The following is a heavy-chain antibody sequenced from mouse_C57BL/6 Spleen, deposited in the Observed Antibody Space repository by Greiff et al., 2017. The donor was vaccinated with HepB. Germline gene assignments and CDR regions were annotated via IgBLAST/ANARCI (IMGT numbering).Heavy chain of an antibody. D-gene: IGHD2-13*01. CDR2: IYIGNGYT. J-gene: IGHJ3*01. V-gene: IGHV1-58*01. CDR3: ARGTTRVRVWFAY. CDR1: GYTFTSYG. Sequence: EVKLVESGAELVRPGSSVKMSCKTSGYTFTSYGINWVKQRPGQGLEWIGYIYIGNGYTEYNEKFKGKATLTSDTSSSTAYMQLSSLTSEDSAIYFCARGTTRVRVWFAYWGQGTLVTVSA.